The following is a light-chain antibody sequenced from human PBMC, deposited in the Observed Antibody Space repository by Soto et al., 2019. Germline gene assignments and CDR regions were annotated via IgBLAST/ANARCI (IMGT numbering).Light chain of an antibody. CDR1: QSVLYSSNNKNY. J-gene: IGKJ2*01. CDR2: WAS. CDR3: QQYYNTTPYT. V-gene: IGKV4-1*01. Sequence: DIVMTQSPDSLAVSLGERATINCKSSQSVLYSSNNKNYLAWYQQKPRQPPNLLIYWASTRESGVPYRFSGSGSGTDFPLTISSLQAEDVAVYYCQQYYNTTPYTFGQGTKLEIK.